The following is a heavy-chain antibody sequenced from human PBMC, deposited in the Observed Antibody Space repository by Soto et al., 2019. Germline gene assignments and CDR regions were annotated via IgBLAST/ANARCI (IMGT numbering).Heavy chain of an antibody. D-gene: IGHD3-3*01. CDR1: GVNFRYYS. J-gene: IGHJ4*02. CDR3: AKDAFWTGYYPIEY. V-gene: IGHV3-23*01. CDR2: LSGGGGST. Sequence: LXLTGAGSGVNFRYYSMGWVLQAPGKGLEWVSALSGGGGSTYYVDSVKGRFTISRDNSKNTLYLQMNSLRAEDTAVYYCAKDAFWTGYYPIEYWGQGTLVTVSS.